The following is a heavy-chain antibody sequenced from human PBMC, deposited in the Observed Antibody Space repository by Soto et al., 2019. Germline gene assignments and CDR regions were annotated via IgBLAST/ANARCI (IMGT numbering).Heavy chain of an antibody. CDR1: GGSISSYY. J-gene: IGHJ4*01. D-gene: IGHD6-13*01. CDR3: ARSGYGSSDFDH. V-gene: IGHV4-4*07. CDR2: IYTSGST. Sequence: PSETLSLTCTVSGGSISSYYWSWIRQPAGKGLEWIGRIYTSGSTNYNPSLKSRVSISIDTSQNQFSLRLNSVTAADTAVYYCARSGYGSSDFDHWGQGTLVTVSS.